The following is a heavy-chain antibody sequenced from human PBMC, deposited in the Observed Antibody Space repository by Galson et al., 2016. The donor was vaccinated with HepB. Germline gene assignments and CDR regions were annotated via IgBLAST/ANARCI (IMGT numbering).Heavy chain of an antibody. CDR2: INHSGRT. Sequence: ETLSLTCAVYGGSFSGFYWSWIRQPPGRGLEWIGEINHSGRTNNNPSLKRRVTLSIDTSKKQFTLKLTFVTAADTAVYYCAKRHEYCPPVGCSVDSWGQGTLVSVSS. J-gene: IGHJ4*02. CDR3: AKRHEYCPPVGCSVDS. D-gene: IGHD2/OR15-2a*01. CDR1: GGSFSGFY. V-gene: IGHV4-34*01.